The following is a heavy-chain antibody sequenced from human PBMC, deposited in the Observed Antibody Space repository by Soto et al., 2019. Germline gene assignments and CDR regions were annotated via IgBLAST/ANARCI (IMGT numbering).Heavy chain of an antibody. Sequence: QVQLVQSGAEVKKPGASVKVSCKASGYTFTSYAMHWVRQAPGQRLDWMGWINAGNGNTKYSQKFQGRVTITRDTSASTAYMELSSLRSEDTAVYYCARVLVSSSSIYYYGMAVWGQGTTVTVSS. J-gene: IGHJ6*02. V-gene: IGHV1-3*01. CDR2: INAGNGNT. D-gene: IGHD6-6*01. CDR3: ARVLVSSSSIYYYGMAV. CDR1: GYTFTSYA.